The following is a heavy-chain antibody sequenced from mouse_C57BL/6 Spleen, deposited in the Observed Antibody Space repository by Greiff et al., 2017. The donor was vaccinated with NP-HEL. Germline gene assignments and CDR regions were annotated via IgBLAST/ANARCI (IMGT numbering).Heavy chain of an antibody. D-gene: IGHD2-3*01. CDR2: INPNNGGT. Sequence: EVQLQQSGPELVKPGASVKMSCKASGYTFTDYNMHWVKQSHGKSLEWIGYINPNNGGTSYNQTFKGKATLTVNKSSSTAYMELRSLTSEDSAVYYCASLYDGYYDYAMDYWGQGTSVTVSS. CDR3: ASLYDGYYDYAMDY. CDR1: GYTFTDYN. V-gene: IGHV1-22*01. J-gene: IGHJ4*01.